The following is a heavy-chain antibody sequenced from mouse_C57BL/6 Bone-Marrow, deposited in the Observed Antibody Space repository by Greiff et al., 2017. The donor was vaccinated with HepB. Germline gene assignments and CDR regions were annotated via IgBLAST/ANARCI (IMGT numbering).Heavy chain of an antibody. D-gene: IGHD1-1*01. CDR1: GFTFSSYA. J-gene: IGHJ2*01. Sequence: DVKLVESGGGLVKPGGSLKLSCAASGFTFSSYAMSWVRQTPEKRLEWVATISDGGSYTYYPDNVKGRFTISRDNAKNNLYLQMSHLKSEDTAMYYCARDGTVVASDYWGQGTTLTVSS. V-gene: IGHV5-4*01. CDR3: ARDGTVVASDY. CDR2: ISDGGSYT.